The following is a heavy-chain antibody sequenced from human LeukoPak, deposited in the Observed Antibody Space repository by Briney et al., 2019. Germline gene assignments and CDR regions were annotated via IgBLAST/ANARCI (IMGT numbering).Heavy chain of an antibody. CDR2: IYYSGGT. CDR3: ARRGSTTGWSYDF. CDR1: GGSISSNY. D-gene: IGHD6-19*01. J-gene: IGHJ4*02. V-gene: IGHV4-59*08. Sequence: PSETLSLTCTVSGGSISSNYWSWIRQPPGKGLEWIGYIYYSGGTNYNPSLKSRVTISRNTSKNQFSLKLSSVTAADTAVYYCARRGSTTGWSYDFWGQGTPVTVST.